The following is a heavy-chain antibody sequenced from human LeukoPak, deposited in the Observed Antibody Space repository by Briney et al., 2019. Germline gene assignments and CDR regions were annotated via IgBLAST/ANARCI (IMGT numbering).Heavy chain of an antibody. CDR3: AKDGWPRYKAFDY. J-gene: IGHJ4*02. Sequence: PGGSLSLSCAASGFTFSSYAMSWVRQAPGKGLEWVSAISGSGGSTYYADSVKGRFTISRDNSKNTLYLQMNSLRAEDTAVYYCAKDGWPRYKAFDYWGQGTLVTVSS. V-gene: IGHV3-23*01. CDR2: ISGSGGST. D-gene: IGHD5-18*01. CDR1: GFTFSSYA.